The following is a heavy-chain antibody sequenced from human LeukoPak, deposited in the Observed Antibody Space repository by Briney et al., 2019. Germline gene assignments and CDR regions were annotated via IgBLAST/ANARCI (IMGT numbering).Heavy chain of an antibody. J-gene: IGHJ4*02. D-gene: IGHD6-13*01. Sequence: SLRLSFAASGFTFDDYAVHWFRQAPGKGLGWVSGISWNSGSIGYADSVKGRFTISRDNAKNSLYLQMNSLRAEDMALYYCAKGISRYSSPETIDYWGQGTLVTVSS. CDR2: ISWNSGSI. V-gene: IGHV3-9*03. CDR3: AKGISRYSSPETIDY. CDR1: GFTFDDYA.